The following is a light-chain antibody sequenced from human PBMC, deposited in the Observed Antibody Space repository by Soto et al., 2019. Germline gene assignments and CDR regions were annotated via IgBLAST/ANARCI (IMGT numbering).Light chain of an antibody. J-gene: IGKJ1*01. CDR3: MQGTHWPWT. CDR2: MVS. Sequence: DAVMTQSPLSLPVTVGQPASISCRSSRSLVYSDGNTYLSWLQQRPGQSPRRLFYMVSNRDSGVPDRFSGSGSGTDFTLEISRVEAEDVGVYYCMQGTHWPWTFGQGTKVDIK. CDR1: RSLVYSDGNTY. V-gene: IGKV2-30*01.